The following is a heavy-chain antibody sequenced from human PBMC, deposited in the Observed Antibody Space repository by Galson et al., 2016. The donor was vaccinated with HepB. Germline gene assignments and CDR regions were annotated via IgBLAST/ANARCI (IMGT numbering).Heavy chain of an antibody. CDR1: GFSLSTSGMR. V-gene: IGHV2-70*04. CDR3: ARIEGPGSY. CDR2: IDRDEDK. D-gene: IGHD3-10*01. J-gene: IGHJ6*04. Sequence: PALVKPTQTLTLTCTFSGFSLSTSGMRVSWIRQSPGKALEWLARIDRDEDKFYSTSLKTRPTISKDISKNQVVLTMTNMDPVDTATYYCARIEGPGSYWGKGTTVTVSS.